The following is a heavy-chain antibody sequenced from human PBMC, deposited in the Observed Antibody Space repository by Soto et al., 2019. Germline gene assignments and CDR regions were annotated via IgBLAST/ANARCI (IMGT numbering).Heavy chain of an antibody. V-gene: IGHV3-30*18. CDR1: GFTFNTFG. CDR3: AKSPNFYCSSYHCYKYYFDY. Sequence: GGSLRLSCASSGFTFNTFGMHWVRQAPGKGLEWVAVISYDGSDKYYSDSVRGRFTISRDNSMNTLYLQMNSLRTEDTAVYYCAKSPNFYCSSYHCYKYYFDYWGQGTLVTVSS. D-gene: IGHD2-2*01. CDR2: ISYDGSDK. J-gene: IGHJ4*02.